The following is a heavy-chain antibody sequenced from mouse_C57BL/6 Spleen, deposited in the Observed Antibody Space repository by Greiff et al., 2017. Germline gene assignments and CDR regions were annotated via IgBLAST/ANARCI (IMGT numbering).Heavy chain of an antibody. D-gene: IGHD3-1*01. CDR1: GYTFTDYE. J-gene: IGHJ3*01. Sequence: QVQLQQSGAELVRPGASVTLSCKASGYTFTDYEMHWVKQTPVHGLEWIGAIDPETGGTAYNQKFKGKAILTADKSSSTAYMELRSLTSEDSAVDYCTREGYYRDGFAYWGQGTLVTVSA. V-gene: IGHV1-15*01. CDR3: TREGYYRDGFAY. CDR2: IDPETGGT.